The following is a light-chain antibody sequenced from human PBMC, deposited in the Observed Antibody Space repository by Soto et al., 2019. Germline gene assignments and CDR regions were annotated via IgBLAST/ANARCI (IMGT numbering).Light chain of an antibody. Sequence: EIVMTQSPATLSVSPVERATLSCRASQSVSSNYLAWYQQKPGQAPRLLIYGASSRATGIPDRFSGSGSGTDFTLTISRLEPEDFAVYYCQQYGSSPTFGQGTRLEIK. CDR3: QQYGSSPT. CDR1: QSVSSNY. V-gene: IGKV3-20*01. CDR2: GAS. J-gene: IGKJ5*01.